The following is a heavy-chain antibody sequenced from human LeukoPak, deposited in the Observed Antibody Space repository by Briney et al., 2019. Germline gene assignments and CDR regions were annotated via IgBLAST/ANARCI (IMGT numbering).Heavy chain of an antibody. J-gene: IGHJ5*02. CDR2: ISPYDGNT. V-gene: IGHV1-18*01. CDR1: GYTFTSYG. D-gene: IGHD1-26*01. Sequence: ASVKVSCKASGYTFTSYGVTWVRQAPGQGLEWMAWISPYDGNTNYAQRLQGRVTMTTDTSTSTAYMELRSLRSDDTAVYYCARGGVGYSGSHRAHNWFDPWGQGTLVTVSS. CDR3: ARGGVGYSGSHRAHNWFDP.